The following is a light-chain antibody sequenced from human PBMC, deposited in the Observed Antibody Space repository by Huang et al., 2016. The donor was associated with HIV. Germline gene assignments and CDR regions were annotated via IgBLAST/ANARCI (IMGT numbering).Light chain of an antibody. Sequence: IQLNQSPSSLSASVGDRVAITCRASQDIGNSLAWYQQRPGKAPKPLSYAASTLQGGVSSRFSGSVSGTYFTLTINDLQPEEFTSYYCQQLKDYPVTFGQGTRLDIE. V-gene: IGKV1-9*01. CDR1: QDIGNS. CDR2: AAS. J-gene: IGKJ5*01. CDR3: QQLKDYPVT.